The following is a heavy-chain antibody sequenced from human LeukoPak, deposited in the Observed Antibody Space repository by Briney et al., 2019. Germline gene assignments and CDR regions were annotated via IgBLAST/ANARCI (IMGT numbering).Heavy chain of an antibody. V-gene: IGHV3-7*01. J-gene: IGHJ4*02. CDR2: IQQDGSEK. CDR1: GFTFSTYW. D-gene: IGHD3-22*01. CDR3: TREYYDSSFDY. Sequence: GALRLSCAASGFTFSTYWMSWVRQAPGKGLEWVANIQQDGSEKNYVDSVKGRFTISRDNSKNSLYLQMNSLRAEDTAVYYCTREYYDSSFDYWGQGTLVTVSS.